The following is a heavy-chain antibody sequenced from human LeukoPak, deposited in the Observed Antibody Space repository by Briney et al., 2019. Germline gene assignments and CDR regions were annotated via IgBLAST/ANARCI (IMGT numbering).Heavy chain of an antibody. D-gene: IGHD3-9*01. CDR1: GGSISSSSYY. Sequence: SETLSLTCTVSGGSISSSSYYWGWLRQPPGKGLEWIGSIYYSGSTYYNPSLKSRVTISVDTSKNQFSLKLSSVTAADTAVYYCARLGIRYFDWLFIGYFDYWGQGTLVTVSS. CDR3: ARLGIRYFDWLFIGYFDY. V-gene: IGHV4-39*01. CDR2: IYYSGST. J-gene: IGHJ4*02.